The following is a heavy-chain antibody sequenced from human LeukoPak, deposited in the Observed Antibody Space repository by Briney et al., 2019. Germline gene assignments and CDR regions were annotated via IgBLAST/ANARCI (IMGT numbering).Heavy chain of an antibody. Sequence: SETLSLTCTASGGSIASGGYYWTWIRQPPGKGLEWIGHTYHSGSTYYNPSLKSRVTISVDRSRNQFSLKLSSVTAADTAVYYCASSSGPISGYSFDFDYWGQGTLVTVSS. CDR2: TYHSGST. V-gene: IGHV4-30-2*01. D-gene: IGHD5-18*01. J-gene: IGHJ4*02. CDR3: ASSSGPISGYSFDFDY. CDR1: GGSIASGGYY.